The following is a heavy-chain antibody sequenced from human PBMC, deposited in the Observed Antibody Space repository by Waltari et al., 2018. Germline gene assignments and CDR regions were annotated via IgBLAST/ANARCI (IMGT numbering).Heavy chain of an antibody. CDR1: GFTFNTYW. CDR3: TTSHNYTTFDI. D-gene: IGHD3-3*01. Sequence: EVQVVESGGGLAQPGGSLRLSCAASGFTFNTYWMHLVLQAPGKGLVWFSHICSDGNIANYAVSVKGRFSISRYIAKNTLFLQMYSLIVEYTAVYYCTTSHNYTTFDIWGQGTVVTVSS. CDR2: ICSDGNIA. V-gene: IGHV3-74*01. J-gene: IGHJ3*02.